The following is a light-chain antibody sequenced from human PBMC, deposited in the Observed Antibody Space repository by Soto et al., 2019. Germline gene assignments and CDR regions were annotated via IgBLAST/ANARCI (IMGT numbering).Light chain of an antibody. Sequence: EIVLTQSPGTLSLSPGERATLSCRASQGVSSSYLAWYQQKPGPAPRLLIYGASSSATGIPDSFSGRGAGTDFTLTISRLEPEDFSVYYCQQYGSSPLTFGQGTRLEIK. CDR3: QQYGSSPLT. V-gene: IGKV3-20*01. CDR2: GAS. J-gene: IGKJ5*01. CDR1: QGVSSSY.